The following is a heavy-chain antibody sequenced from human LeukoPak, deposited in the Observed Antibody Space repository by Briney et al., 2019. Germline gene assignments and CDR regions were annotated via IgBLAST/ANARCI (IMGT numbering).Heavy chain of an antibody. CDR3: AVAMDV. V-gene: IGHV3-21*01. J-gene: IGHJ6*04. Sequence: GGSLRLSRAASGFTFSSYSMNWVRQAPGKGLEWVSSISSSSSCIYYADSVKGRFTISRDNAKNSLYLQMNSLRAEDTAVYYCAVAMDVWGKGTTVTVSS. CDR1: GFTFSSYS. CDR2: ISSSSSCI. D-gene: IGHD2-15*01.